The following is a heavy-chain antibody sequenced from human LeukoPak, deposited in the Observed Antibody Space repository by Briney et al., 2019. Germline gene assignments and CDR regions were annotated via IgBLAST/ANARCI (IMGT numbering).Heavy chain of an antibody. CDR3: ARRSSIPTRLFDF. V-gene: IGHV5-51*01. J-gene: IGHJ4*02. Sequence: GESLKISCKGSGYSFTSYWIVWVRQMPGKGLEWMGIIYPGDSDAKYGPSFQGQVTISADKSISTAYLQWSCLKASDTAMHYCARRSSIPTRLFDFWGQGTLVTVSS. CDR2: IYPGDSDA. CDR1: GYSFTSYW. D-gene: IGHD6-6*01.